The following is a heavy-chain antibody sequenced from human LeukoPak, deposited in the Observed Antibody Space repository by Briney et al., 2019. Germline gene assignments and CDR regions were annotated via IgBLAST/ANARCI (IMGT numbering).Heavy chain of an antibody. J-gene: IGHJ4*02. CDR3: ARFGGRRYSSSWYYFDY. Sequence: AGESLKISCKGSGYIFTNYWIGWVRQMPGKGLEWMGIIHPRISETKYSPTFQGQVTISVDKSISTAFLQWSSLKASDTAMYYCARFGGRRYSSSWYYFDYWGQGTLVTVSS. V-gene: IGHV5-51*01. CDR2: IHPRISET. D-gene: IGHD6-13*01. CDR1: GYIFTNYW.